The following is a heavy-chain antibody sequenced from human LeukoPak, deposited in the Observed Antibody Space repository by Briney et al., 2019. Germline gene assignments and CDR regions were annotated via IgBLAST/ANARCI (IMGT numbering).Heavy chain of an antibody. J-gene: IGHJ6*02. CDR3: ARDRYDILTGYYYGMDV. Sequence: SETLSLTCAVYGGSFSGYYWSWIRQPPGKGLEWIGEINHSGSTNYNPSLKSRVTISVDTSKNQFSLKLSSVTAADTAVYYCARDRYDILTGYYYGMDVWGQGTTVTVSS. CDR2: INHSGST. D-gene: IGHD3-9*01. CDR1: GGSFSGYY. V-gene: IGHV4-34*01.